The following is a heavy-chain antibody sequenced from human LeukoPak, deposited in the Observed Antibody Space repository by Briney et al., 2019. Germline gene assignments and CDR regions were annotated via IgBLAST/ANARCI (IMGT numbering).Heavy chain of an antibody. CDR2: ISGSGGST. V-gene: IGHV3-23*01. D-gene: IGHD5-12*01. J-gene: IGHJ3*02. Sequence: GGSLRLSCAASVFTFSSYALSWVRQAPGKGREWVSAISGSGGSTYYADSVKGRFTISRDNSKNTLYLQMNSLRAEDTAVYYCAKAIAYDPPNAFDIWGQGTMVTVSS. CDR1: VFTFSSYA. CDR3: AKAIAYDPPNAFDI.